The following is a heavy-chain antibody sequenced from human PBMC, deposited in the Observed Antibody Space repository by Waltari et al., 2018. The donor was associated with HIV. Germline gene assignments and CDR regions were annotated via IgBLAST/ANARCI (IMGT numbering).Heavy chain of an antibody. CDR2: ISYTGST. Sequence: QLQLQASGPGLVKPSETLSLTCTVSGDSIRSSSYYWGWIRQPPGKGLEWIGSISYTGSTSYNPSLKSRVTISVDTSKNQFSLRLSSVTAADTAVYYCARPIAAAAFDYWGQGSLVTVSS. J-gene: IGHJ4*02. CDR1: GDSIRSSSYY. CDR3: ARPIAAAAFDY. D-gene: IGHD6-13*01. V-gene: IGHV4-39*01.